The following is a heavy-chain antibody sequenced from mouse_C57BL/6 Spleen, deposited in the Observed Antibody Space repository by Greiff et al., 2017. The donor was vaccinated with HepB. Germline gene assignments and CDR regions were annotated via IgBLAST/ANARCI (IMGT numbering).Heavy chain of an antibody. CDR2: IDPSDSYT. V-gene: IGHV1-69*01. D-gene: IGHD2-1*01. Sequence: QVQLQQPGAELVMPGASVKLSCKASGYTFTSYWMHWVKQRPGQGLEWIGEIDPSDSYTNYNQKFKGKSTLTVDKSSSTAYMQLSSLTSEDSAVYDCARSPLYGNFTFDYWGQGTTLTVSS. J-gene: IGHJ2*01. CDR3: ARSPLYGNFTFDY. CDR1: GYTFTSYW.